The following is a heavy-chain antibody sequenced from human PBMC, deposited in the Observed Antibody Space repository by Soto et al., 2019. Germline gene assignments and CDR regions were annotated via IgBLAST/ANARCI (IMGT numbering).Heavy chain of an antibody. CDR3: ARGIRSKTATAGTGWFDP. Sequence: QLQLQESGSGLLKPSQTLSLNCSVSGDSISSGGLSWNWLRQSPGRGLEWIGYIYYPGLTYYNPSLKSRVSMSLDTSENQVSLRLSSVTAADSAVYYCARGIRSKTATAGTGWFDPWGPGTLVTVSS. CDR1: GDSISSGGLS. J-gene: IGHJ5*02. V-gene: IGHV4-30-2*06. CDR2: IYYPGLT. D-gene: IGHD6-13*01.